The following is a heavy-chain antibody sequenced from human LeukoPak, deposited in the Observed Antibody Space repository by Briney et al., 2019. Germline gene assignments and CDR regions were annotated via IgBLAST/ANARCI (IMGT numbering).Heavy chain of an antibody. D-gene: IGHD1-26*01. V-gene: IGHV1-8*01. CDR2: MNPNSGNT. CDR1: GYTFTSYD. J-gene: IGHJ6*02. Sequence: GASVKVSCKASGYTFTSYDINWVRQATGQGLEWMGWMNPNSGNTGYAQKFQGRVAMTRNTSISTAYMELSSLRSEDTAVYYCARGLKMGATVYYYYGMDVWGQGTTVTVSS. CDR3: ARGLKMGATVYYYYGMDV.